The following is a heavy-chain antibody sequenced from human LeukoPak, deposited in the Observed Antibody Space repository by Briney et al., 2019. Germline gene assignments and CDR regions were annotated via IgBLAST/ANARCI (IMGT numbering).Heavy chain of an antibody. CDR3: VRENVKIIDY. Sequence: GESLKISCKGSGYIFTSYWIGWVRQMPGKGLEWMGTIYPGDSDTRYSPSFQGQVTISVDKSITTAYLQWSSLKASDTALYYCVRENVKIIDYWGQGTLVTVSS. CDR1: GYIFTSYW. CDR2: IYPGDSDT. V-gene: IGHV5-51*01. J-gene: IGHJ4*02. D-gene: IGHD5-24*01.